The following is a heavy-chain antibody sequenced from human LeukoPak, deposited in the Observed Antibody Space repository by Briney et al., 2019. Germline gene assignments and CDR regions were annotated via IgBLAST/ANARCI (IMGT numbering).Heavy chain of an antibody. CDR2: MNHGGST. D-gene: IGHD1-20*01. CDR3: ARGLTVNWFDP. J-gene: IGHJ5*02. CDR1: GGSFSGYY. V-gene: IGHV4-34*01. Sequence: SETLSLTCAVYGGSFSGYYWNWVRQPPGKGLEWIGEMNHGGSTNYNPSLKSRVTISLDTSKNQFSLKLSSVTAADTAVYYCARGLTVNWFDPWGQGTLVTVSS.